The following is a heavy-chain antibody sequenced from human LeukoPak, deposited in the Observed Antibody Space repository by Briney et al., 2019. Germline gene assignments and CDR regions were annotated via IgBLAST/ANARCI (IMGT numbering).Heavy chain of an antibody. CDR1: GFTFSSYR. CDR2: ITSSSSAI. D-gene: IGHD2-2*01. J-gene: IGHJ4*02. V-gene: IGHV3-48*04. CDR3: ARCGSTSSQVLDFDY. Sequence: PGGSLRLSCAASGFTFSSYRMNWVRQAPGKGLEWVSYITSSSSAIYYADSVKGRFTISRDNAKNSLYLQMNSLRAEDTAVYYCARCGSTSSQVLDFDYWGQGTLVTVSS.